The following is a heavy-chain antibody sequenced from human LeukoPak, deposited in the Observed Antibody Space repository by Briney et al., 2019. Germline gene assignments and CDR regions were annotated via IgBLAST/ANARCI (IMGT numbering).Heavy chain of an antibody. D-gene: IGHD2-2*01. Sequence: ASVKVSCKASGYTFTGYYMHWVRQAPGQGLEWMGWINPNSGGTNYAQKFQGRVTMTRDTSISTAYMELSRLRSDDTAVYYCARDPVVVPAAIRAGAFDIWGQGTMVTVSS. CDR1: GYTFTGYY. J-gene: IGHJ3*02. V-gene: IGHV1-2*02. CDR3: ARDPVVVPAAIRAGAFDI. CDR2: INPNSGGT.